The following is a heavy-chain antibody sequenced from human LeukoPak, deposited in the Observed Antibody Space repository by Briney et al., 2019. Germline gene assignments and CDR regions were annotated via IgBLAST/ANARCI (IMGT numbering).Heavy chain of an antibody. V-gene: IGHV3-13*01. CDR1: GFTFSDYD. CDR2: IGTAGDT. CDR3: ARVAKERVGGVYYFDY. J-gene: IGHJ4*02. D-gene: IGHD1-1*01. Sequence: GGALRLSCAASGFTFSDYDMHWVRQATGKGLEWVSAIGTAGDTYYTGSVKGRFTISRENAKNSLCLQMNSLRAGDTAVYYCARVAKERVGGVYYFDYWGQGTLVTVSS.